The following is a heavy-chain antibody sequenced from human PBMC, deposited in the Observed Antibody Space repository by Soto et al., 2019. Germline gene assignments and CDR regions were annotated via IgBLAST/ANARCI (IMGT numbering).Heavy chain of an antibody. J-gene: IGHJ6*02. CDR3: ARALWGPHGYYGMDV. CDR1: GYSFTSYW. CDR2: IDPSDSYT. V-gene: IGHV5-10-1*01. Sequence: GGSLKISCKGSGYSFTSYWISWVRQMPGKGLEWMGRIDPSDSYTNYSPSFQGHVTISADKSISTAYLQWSSLKASDTAMYYCARALWGPHGYYGMDVWGQGTTATAP. D-gene: IGHD3-16*01.